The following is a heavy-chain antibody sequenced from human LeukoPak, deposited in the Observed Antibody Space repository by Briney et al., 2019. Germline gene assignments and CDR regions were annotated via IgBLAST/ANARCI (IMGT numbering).Heavy chain of an antibody. V-gene: IGHV4-38-2*02. CDR1: GYSISSGYY. J-gene: IGHJ5*02. D-gene: IGHD1-7*01. CDR2: IYHSGST. CDR3: ARGGAYNWNYRHNINWFDP. Sequence: SETLSLTCTVSGYSISSGYYWGWIRQPPGKGLEWIGSIYHSGSTYYNPSLKSRVTISVDTSKNQFSLRLSSVTAADTAVYYCARGGAYNWNYRHNINWFDPWGQGTLVTVSS.